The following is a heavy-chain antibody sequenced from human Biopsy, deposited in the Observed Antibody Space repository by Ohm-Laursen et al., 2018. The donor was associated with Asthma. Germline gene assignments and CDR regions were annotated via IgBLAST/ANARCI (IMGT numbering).Heavy chain of an antibody. CDR1: RFTYE. Sequence: SLRLSCAASRFTYEMRWVRQAPGKGLEWVAVISYDGSSIYYADSVKGRFTISRDNSKNTLSLQMNSLTAEDTAVYYCAKEGVAGTHIEDWGQGTLVTVSS. CDR2: ISYDGSSI. D-gene: IGHD6-19*01. J-gene: IGHJ4*02. CDR3: AKEGVAGTHIED. V-gene: IGHV3-30*04.